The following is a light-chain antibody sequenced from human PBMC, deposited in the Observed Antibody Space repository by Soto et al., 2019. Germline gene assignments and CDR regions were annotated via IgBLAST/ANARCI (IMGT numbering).Light chain of an antibody. V-gene: IGKV1-27*01. Sequence: DIQMTQSPSSLSASVGDRVTITCRATQGISNFLAWYQQKPGKVPKLLIYGASTLQSGVPSRFSGSGAGTDFTLTISSLQPEDVATYYCQKYISAPFTFCPGTNVDIK. J-gene: IGKJ3*01. CDR2: GAS. CDR1: QGISNF. CDR3: QKYISAPFT.